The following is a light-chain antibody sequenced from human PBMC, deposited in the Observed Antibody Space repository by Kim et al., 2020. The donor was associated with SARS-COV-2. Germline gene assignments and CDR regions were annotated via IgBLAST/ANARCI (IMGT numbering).Light chain of an antibody. CDR2: YDS. CDR1: KLGIKC. CDR3: QVWDSHTYHFV. V-gene: IGLV3-21*04. Sequence: SYELTQPPSVSVSPGQTASITCGGDKLGIKCVYWYQQKPGQSPVVVIYYDSNRPSGIPERVSGSKSENTATLTISRVEAGDEADYYCQVWDSHTYHFVFG. J-gene: IGLJ3*02.